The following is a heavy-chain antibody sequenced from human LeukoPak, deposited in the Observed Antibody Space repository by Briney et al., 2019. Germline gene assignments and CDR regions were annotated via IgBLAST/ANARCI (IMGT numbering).Heavy chain of an antibody. CDR2: INHSGST. J-gene: IGHJ6*03. CDR3: ARGRSASLAPKYYYYMDV. Sequence: KTSETLSLTCAVYGGSFSGYYWSWIRQPPGKGLEWIGEINHSGSTNYNPSLKSRVTISVDTSKNQFSLKLSSVTAADTAVYYCARGRSASLAPKYYYYMDVWGKGTTVTVSS. CDR1: GGSFSGYY. D-gene: IGHD2-15*01. V-gene: IGHV4-34*01.